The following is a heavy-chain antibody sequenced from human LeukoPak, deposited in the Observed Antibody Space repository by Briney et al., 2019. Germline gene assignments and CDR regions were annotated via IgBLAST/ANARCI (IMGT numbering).Heavy chain of an antibody. CDR1: GFTFSGYP. J-gene: IGHJ4*02. V-gene: IGHV3-64*01. CDR2: ITRDGGGT. CDR3: ARLLSSGSTRRIYEY. D-gene: IGHD6-6*01. Sequence: GGSLRLSCAASGFTFSGYPMHWVRQAPGKGLEYVSAITRDGGGTYYASSVRGRFTISRDNSMNMLYLQMGGLRDEDMAVYYCARLLSSGSTRRIYEYWGQGTLVTVSS.